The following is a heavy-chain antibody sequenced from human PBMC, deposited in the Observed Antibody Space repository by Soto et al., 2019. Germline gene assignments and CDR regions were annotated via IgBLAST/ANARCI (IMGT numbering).Heavy chain of an antibody. CDR1: GYTFTGYY. CDR3: ARGESGDIVVVATPGGQDAFDI. Sequence: ASVKVSCKASGYTFTGYYMHWVRQAPGQGLEWMGWINPNSGGTNYAQKFQGWVTMTRDTSISTAYMELSRLRSDDTAVYYCARGESGDIVVVATPGGQDAFDIWGQGTMVTVSS. V-gene: IGHV1-2*04. CDR2: INPNSGGT. D-gene: IGHD2-15*01. J-gene: IGHJ3*02.